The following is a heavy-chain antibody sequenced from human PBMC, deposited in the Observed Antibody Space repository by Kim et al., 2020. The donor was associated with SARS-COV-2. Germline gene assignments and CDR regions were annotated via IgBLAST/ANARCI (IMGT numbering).Heavy chain of an antibody. D-gene: IGHD1-1*01. J-gene: IGHJ6*02. CDR2: IYSGGST. CDR1: GFTVSSNY. Sequence: GGSLRLSCAASGFTVSSNYMSWVRQAPGKGLEWVSVIYSGGSTYYADSVKGRFTISRDNSKNTLYLQMNSLRAEDTAAYYCARGGDWTDYYYSGMDVWGQGTTVTVSS. CDR3: ARGGDWTDYYYSGMDV. V-gene: IGHV3-53*01.